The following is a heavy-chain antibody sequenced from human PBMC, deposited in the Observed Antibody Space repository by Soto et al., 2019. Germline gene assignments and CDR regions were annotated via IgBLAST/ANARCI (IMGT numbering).Heavy chain of an antibody. V-gene: IGHV5-51*01. CDR3: VRPDSSGYYVN. J-gene: IGHJ4*02. D-gene: IGHD3-22*01. CDR1: GYNFSSW. Sequence: PXDSLTISCKGSGYNFSSWIGWVRQMPWKGLEWMGIIHPGDSDTRYSPSFQGQVTMSVDKSISTAYLQWSSLKASDTAMYYCVRPDSSGYYVNWGQGTLVTVS. CDR2: IHPGDSDT.